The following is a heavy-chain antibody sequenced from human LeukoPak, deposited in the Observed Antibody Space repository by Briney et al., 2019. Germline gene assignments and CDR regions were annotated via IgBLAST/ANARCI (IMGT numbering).Heavy chain of an antibody. Sequence: PSETLSLTCAVYGGSFSGYYWSWIRQPPGKGLEWIGEINHSGSTNYNPSLKSRVTISVDTSKNQFSLKLSSVTAADTAVYYCARGRRLGAMVRGVIFWFDPWGQGTLVTVSS. CDR2: INHSGST. D-gene: IGHD3-10*01. CDR3: ARGRRLGAMVRGVIFWFDP. CDR1: GGSFSGYY. V-gene: IGHV4-34*01. J-gene: IGHJ5*02.